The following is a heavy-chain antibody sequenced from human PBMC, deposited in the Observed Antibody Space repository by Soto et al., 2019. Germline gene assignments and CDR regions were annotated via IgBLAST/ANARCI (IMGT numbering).Heavy chain of an antibody. CDR1: GGSISSSSYY. CDR3: ARQPYDSSDYFDY. CDR2: IYYSGRT. V-gene: IGHV4-39*01. D-gene: IGHD3-22*01. J-gene: IGHJ4*02. Sequence: PSETLSLTCTVSGGSISSSSYYWGWIRQPPGKGLEWIGSIYYSGRTYYNPSLKSRVTISVDTSRIHFSLKLISVTAADTAVYFCARQPYDSSDYFDYWGQGTLVTVSS.